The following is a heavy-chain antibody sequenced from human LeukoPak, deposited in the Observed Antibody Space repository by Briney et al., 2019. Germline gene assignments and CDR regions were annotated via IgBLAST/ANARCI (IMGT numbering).Heavy chain of an antibody. V-gene: IGHV4-34*01. D-gene: IGHD3-10*01. CDR1: GGSFSGYY. J-gene: IGHJ5*02. Sequence: SETLSLTCAVYGGSFSGYYWSWIRQPPGKGLEWIGEINHSGSTNYNPSLKSRVTISVDTSKNQFSLKLSSVTAADTAVYYCARRVASMVRGVPHNWFDPWGQGTLVTVSS. CDR2: INHSGST. CDR3: ARRVASMVRGVPHNWFDP.